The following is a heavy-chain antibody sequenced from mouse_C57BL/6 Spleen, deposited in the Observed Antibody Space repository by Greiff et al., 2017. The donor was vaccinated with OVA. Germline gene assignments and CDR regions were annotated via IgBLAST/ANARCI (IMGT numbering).Heavy chain of an antibody. CDR1: GYSFTGYY. V-gene: IGHV1-42*01. CDR3: ARLRGSSYVRYFDV. J-gene: IGHJ1*03. Sequence: EVQLQHSGPELVKPGASVKISCKASGYSFTGYYMNWVKQSPEKSLEWIGEIDPSTGGTTYNQKFKAKATLTVDKSSSTAYMQLKSLTSEDSAVYYCARLRGSSYVRYFDVWGTGTTVTVSS. CDR2: IDPSTGGT. D-gene: IGHD1-1*01.